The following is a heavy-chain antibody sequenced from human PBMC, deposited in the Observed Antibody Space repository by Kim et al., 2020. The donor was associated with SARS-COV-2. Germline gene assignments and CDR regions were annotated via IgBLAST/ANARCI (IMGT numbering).Heavy chain of an antibody. Sequence: SETLSLTCAVYGGSFSGYYWSWIRQPPGKGLEWIGEINHSGSTNYNPSLKSRVTISVDTSKNQFSLKLSSVTAADTAVYYCARGVPYYDFCSGYEDYWG. V-gene: IGHV4-34*01. CDR3: ARGVPYYDFCSGYEDY. CDR1: GGSFSGYY. J-gene: IGHJ4*01. CDR2: INHSGST. D-gene: IGHD3-3*01.